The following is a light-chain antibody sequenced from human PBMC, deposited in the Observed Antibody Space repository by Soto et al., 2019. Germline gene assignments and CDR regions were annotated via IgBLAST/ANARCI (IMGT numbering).Light chain of an antibody. CDR3: CSYSGSKTYV. V-gene: IGLV2-23*01. CDR2: EAS. CDR1: SSDVGNYNL. Sequence: QSVLTQPASVSGSPGQSITISCTVPSSDVGNYNLVSWYQNHPGKVPKLLIFEASKRPSGVSHRFSGSQSGNTASLTISGLQAEDEADYYCCSYSGSKTYVFGTGTKLTVL. J-gene: IGLJ1*01.